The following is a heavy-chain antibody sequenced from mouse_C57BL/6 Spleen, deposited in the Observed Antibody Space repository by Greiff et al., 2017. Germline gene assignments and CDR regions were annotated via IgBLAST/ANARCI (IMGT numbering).Heavy chain of an antibody. Sequence: VKLMESGPGLVAPSQSLSITCTVSGFSLTSYGVSWVRQPPGKGLEWLGVIWGDGSTNYHSALISRLSISKDNSKSQVFLKLNSLQTDYTATYYCAKGITTVVEEYYYAMDYWGQGTAVTVSS. V-gene: IGHV2-3*01. CDR1: GFSLTSYG. J-gene: IGHJ4*01. CDR3: AKGITTVVEEYYYAMDY. D-gene: IGHD1-1*01. CDR2: IWGDGST.